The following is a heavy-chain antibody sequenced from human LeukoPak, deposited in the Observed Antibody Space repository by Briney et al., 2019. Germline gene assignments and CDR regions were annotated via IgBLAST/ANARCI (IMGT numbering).Heavy chain of an antibody. V-gene: IGHV4-39*07. D-gene: IGHD4-17*01. CDR3: ARIRGILYGDYVFDY. CDR2: IYYSGST. J-gene: IGHJ4*02. Sequence: SETLSLTCTVSGGSISSSSYCWGWIRQPPGKGLEWIGSIYYSGSTYYNPSLKSRVTISVDTSKNQFSLKLSSVTAADTAVYYCARIRGILYGDYVFDYWGQGTLVTVSS. CDR1: GGSISSSSYC.